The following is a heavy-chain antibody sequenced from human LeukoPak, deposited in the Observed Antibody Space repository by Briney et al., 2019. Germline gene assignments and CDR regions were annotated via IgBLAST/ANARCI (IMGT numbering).Heavy chain of an antibody. CDR1: GGSFSGYY. D-gene: IGHD3-22*01. J-gene: IGHJ4*02. Sequence: SETLSLTCAVYGGSFSGYYWSWIRQPPGKGLEWIGEINHSGSTNYNPSLKSRVTISVDTSKNQFSLRLSSVTAADTAVYYCARSYDTSGYYYDYWGQGTLVTVSS. CDR2: INHSGST. V-gene: IGHV4-34*01. CDR3: ARSYDTSGYYYDY.